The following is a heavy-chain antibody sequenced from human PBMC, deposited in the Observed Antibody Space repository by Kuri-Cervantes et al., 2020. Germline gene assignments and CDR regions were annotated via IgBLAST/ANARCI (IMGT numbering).Heavy chain of an antibody. CDR2: IYHSGST. Sequence: SCAVSGGSISSSNWWSWVRQPPGKGLEWIGEIYHSGSTNYNPSLKSRVTISVDKSKNQFSLKLSSVTAADTAVYYCARPDYDSSGYYYSRGAFDIRGQGTMVTVSS. J-gene: IGHJ3*02. CDR1: GGSISSSNW. D-gene: IGHD3-22*01. CDR3: ARPDYDSSGYYYSRGAFDI. V-gene: IGHV4-4*02.